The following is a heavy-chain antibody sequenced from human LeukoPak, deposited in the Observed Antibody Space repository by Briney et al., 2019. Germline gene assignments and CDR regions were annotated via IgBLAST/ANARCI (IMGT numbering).Heavy chain of an antibody. CDR3: ARERGYDSSDYRAKFFQL. J-gene: IGHJ1*01. D-gene: IGHD3-22*01. V-gene: IGHV4-4*02. Sequence: SGTLSLTCGVSGGSVTSTNWWTWVRQPPGKGLEWIGEVHLDGRTNYNPSLKSRLTISVDLSENHISLKLTSVTAADTAVYYCARERGYDSSDYRAKFFQLWGQGTLVTVSS. CDR1: GGSVTSTNW. CDR2: VHLDGRT.